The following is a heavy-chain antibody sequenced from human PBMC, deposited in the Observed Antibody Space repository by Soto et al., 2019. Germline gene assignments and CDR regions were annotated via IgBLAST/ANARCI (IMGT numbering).Heavy chain of an antibody. D-gene: IGHD6-13*01. CDR2: ISASGGTT. J-gene: IGHJ4*02. CDR3: AKDGQYSSSWYSWDY. V-gene: IGHV3-23*01. Sequence: GALRLSCVASGFMFSDYALSWVRQVSGKGLEWVSSISASGGTTYYADSVKGRFTISRDNSKNTLYLQMSSLRAEDTALYSCAKDGQYSSSWYSWDYWGQGTPVTVSS. CDR1: GFMFSDYA.